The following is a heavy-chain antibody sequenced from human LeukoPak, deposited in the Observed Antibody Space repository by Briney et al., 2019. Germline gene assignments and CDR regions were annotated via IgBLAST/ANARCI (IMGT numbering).Heavy chain of an antibody. V-gene: IGHV1-24*01. J-gene: IGHJ6*02. D-gene: IGHD1-26*01. CDR3: ATGGIYHGGYYVFGMDV. CDR2: FDPEDGET. Sequence: GASVKVSCKVSGYTLTELSMHWVRQAPGKGLARMGGFDPEDGETIYAQKFQGRVTMTGVTFTDTAYMELSSLRFEDTAVYYWATGGIYHGGYYVFGMDVWGQGATVTVSS. CDR1: GYTLTELS.